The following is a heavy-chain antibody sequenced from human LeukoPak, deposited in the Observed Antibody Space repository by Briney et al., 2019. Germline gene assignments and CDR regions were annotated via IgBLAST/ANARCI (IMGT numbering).Heavy chain of an antibody. D-gene: IGHD2-8*02. V-gene: IGHV3-15*01. CDR1: GFTFTNAW. CDR3: VRDWRWIGTSAPDY. CDR2: IKSKTDGGTT. J-gene: IGHJ4*02. Sequence: GGSLRLSCAASGFTFTNAWMSWVRQAPEKGLEWVGHIKSKTDGGTTDYAAPVKGRFTISRDDSKDTVFLQMHNLKTEDTAVYYCVRDWRWIGTSAPDYWGQGTLVTVSS.